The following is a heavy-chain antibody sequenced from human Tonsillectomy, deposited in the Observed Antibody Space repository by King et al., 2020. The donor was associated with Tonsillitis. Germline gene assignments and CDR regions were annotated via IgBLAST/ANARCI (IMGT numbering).Heavy chain of an antibody. J-gene: IGHJ4*02. V-gene: IGHV1-2*02. D-gene: IGHD6-13*01. CDR1: GYTFTAYY. CDR2: RNPNSGGA. CDR3: ARGPWVYDSSSAAF. Sequence: QLVQSGAEVKKPGASVKVSCKASGYTFTAYYMYWVRQAPGQGIEWVGWRNPNSGGANYAQKFQGRAPMTRDTSISTAYMELSRLRADDTAVYYCARGPWVYDSSSAAFWGQGTLVTVSS.